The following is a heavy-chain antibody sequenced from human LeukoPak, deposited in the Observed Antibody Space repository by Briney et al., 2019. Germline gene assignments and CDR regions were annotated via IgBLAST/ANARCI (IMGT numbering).Heavy chain of an antibody. CDR3: ANEVRPNDY. V-gene: IGHV3-23*01. Sequence: GGSLRLSCAASGFSFSSHAMCWVRQAPGTGLEWVSSIDISGGSTYYADSVQGRFTISRDNSKNTLYLQMNSLRAEDTALYYCANEVRPNDYWGQGTLVTVSS. CDR2: IDISGGST. D-gene: IGHD1-1*01. J-gene: IGHJ4*02. CDR1: GFSFSSHA.